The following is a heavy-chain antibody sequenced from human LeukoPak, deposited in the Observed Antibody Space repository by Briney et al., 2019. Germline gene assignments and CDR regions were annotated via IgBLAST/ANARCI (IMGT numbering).Heavy chain of an antibody. Sequence: GGSLRLSCAASGFTFRDFWMNSVRQAPGKGLEGVASIKQDGSEKYYVDSVKGRFSISRDNTKNSQHLQMNSLRAEDTAVYYCARDHTVDGLVFDYWGQGILVTVSS. J-gene: IGHJ4*02. CDR2: IKQDGSEK. V-gene: IGHV3-7*01. D-gene: IGHD6-19*01. CDR3: ARDHTVDGLVFDY. CDR1: GFTFRDFW.